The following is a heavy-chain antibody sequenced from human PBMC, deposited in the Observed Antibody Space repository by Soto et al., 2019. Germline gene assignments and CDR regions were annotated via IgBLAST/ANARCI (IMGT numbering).Heavy chain of an antibody. V-gene: IGHV1-69*13. CDR1: GGTFSSYA. Sequence: SVKVSCKASGGTFSSYAISWVRQAPGQGLEWMGGIIPIFGTANYAQKFQGRVTITADESTSTAYMELSSLRSEDTAVYYCASLGGHLGSPTQNYFDYWGQGTLVTVS. CDR3: ASLGGHLGSPTQNYFDY. J-gene: IGHJ4*02. CDR2: IIPIFGTA. D-gene: IGHD3-10*01.